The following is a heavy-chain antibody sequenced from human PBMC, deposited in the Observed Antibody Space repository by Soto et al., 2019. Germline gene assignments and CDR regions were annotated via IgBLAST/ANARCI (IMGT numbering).Heavy chain of an antibody. Sequence: ASVEVSCKASRYTFTTYTIHWVRQAPGQRLEWMGWINAGNGDTKYSPKFQDRVTITRNTSATTAYMELSSLKSEYTAVYYCARPGEDSVEVHAATSFDYWGQGTLVTVSS. CDR2: INAGNGDT. V-gene: IGHV1-3*01. CDR3: ARPGEDSVEVHAATSFDY. J-gene: IGHJ4*02. D-gene: IGHD2-2*01. CDR1: RYTFTTYT.